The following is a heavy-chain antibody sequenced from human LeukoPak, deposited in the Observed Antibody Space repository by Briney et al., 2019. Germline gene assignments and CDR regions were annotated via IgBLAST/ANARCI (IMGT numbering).Heavy chain of an antibody. CDR3: ATNAAVATSRSWFDP. Sequence: SQTLSLTCAVSGGYISSASYSWSWIRQPPGKGLEWIGCISHSGNTYYHPSLKSRVTISMDRSKTRFSLKLSSVTAADTAVYYCATNAAVATSRSWFDPRGQGTLVTVSS. J-gene: IGHJ5*02. CDR1: GGYISSASYS. D-gene: IGHD6-25*01. V-gene: IGHV4-30-2*01. CDR2: ISHSGNT.